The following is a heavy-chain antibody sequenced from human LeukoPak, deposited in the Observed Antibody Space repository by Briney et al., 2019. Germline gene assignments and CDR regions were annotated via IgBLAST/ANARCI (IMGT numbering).Heavy chain of an antibody. Sequence: PSETLSLTCAVYGGSFSGYYWSWIRQPPGKGLEWIGEINHSGSTNYNPSLKSRVTISVDTSKNQFSLKLSSVTAADTAVYYCARQRRVIYYYYGMDAWGQGTTVTVSS. J-gene: IGHJ6*02. V-gene: IGHV4-34*01. CDR1: GGSFSGYY. CDR2: INHSGST. CDR3: ARQRRVIYYYYGMDA. D-gene: IGHD3-10*01.